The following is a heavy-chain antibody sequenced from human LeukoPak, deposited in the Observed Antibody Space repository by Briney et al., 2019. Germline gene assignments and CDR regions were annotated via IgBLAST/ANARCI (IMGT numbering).Heavy chain of an antibody. V-gene: IGHV1-69*13. CDR3: ARVTRIAARQFYYMDV. D-gene: IGHD6-6*01. CDR1: GGTFSSYA. J-gene: IGHJ6*03. Sequence: GASVKVSCKASGGTFSSYAISWVRQAPGQGLEWMGGIIPIFGTANYAQKFQGRVTFTADESTSTAYMELRSLRSEDTAVYYCARVTRIAARQFYYMDVWGKGTTVTVSS. CDR2: IIPIFGTA.